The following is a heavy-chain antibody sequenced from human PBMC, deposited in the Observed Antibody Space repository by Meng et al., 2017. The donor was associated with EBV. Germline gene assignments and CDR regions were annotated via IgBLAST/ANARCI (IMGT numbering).Heavy chain of an antibody. CDR3: ARDGRLYDTPSPFDY. D-gene: IGHD3-22*01. CDR1: GYTFTSYG. CDR2: ISAYNGNT. J-gene: IGHJ4*02. V-gene: IGHV1-18*01. Sequence: QGQRVQSGEEVKRPGSSVKVSCKASGYTFTSYGISWVRQDPGQGLEWMGWISAYNGNTNYAQKLQGRVTMTTDTSTSTAYMELRSLRSDDTAVYYCARDGRLYDTPSPFDYWGQGTLVTVSS.